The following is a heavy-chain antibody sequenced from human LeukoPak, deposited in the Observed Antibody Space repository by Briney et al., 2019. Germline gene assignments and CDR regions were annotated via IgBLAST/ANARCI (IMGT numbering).Heavy chain of an antibody. V-gene: IGHV3-74*01. CDR2: INSDGSTT. J-gene: IGHJ4*02. D-gene: IGHD2-2*01. CDR1: GFTFSSYW. CDR3: ARGPSTYCSSTSCYSDY. Sequence: GGSLRLSCGASGFTFSSYWMPWVRQAPGKGLVWISRINSDGSTTSYADSVKGRFTISRDNAKNSLYLHMNSLRAEDTAVYYCARGPSTYCSSTSCYSDYWGQGSLVIVSS.